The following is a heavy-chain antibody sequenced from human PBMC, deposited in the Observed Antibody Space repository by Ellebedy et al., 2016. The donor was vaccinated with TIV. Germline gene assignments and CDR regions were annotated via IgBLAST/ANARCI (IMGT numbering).Heavy chain of an antibody. CDR2: IKQDGSVK. V-gene: IGHV3-7*01. CDR3: VRDKMEGPTLFDD. J-gene: IGHJ4*02. CDR1: GFTFSTYW. D-gene: IGHD2-8*01. Sequence: GESLKISXAASGFTFSTYWMHWVRQPPGKGLEWVANIKQDGSVKYYVDSVKGRFTISRDNAKNSLYLQMNSLRVEDTAVYYCVRDKMEGPTLFDDWGQGTLVTVSS.